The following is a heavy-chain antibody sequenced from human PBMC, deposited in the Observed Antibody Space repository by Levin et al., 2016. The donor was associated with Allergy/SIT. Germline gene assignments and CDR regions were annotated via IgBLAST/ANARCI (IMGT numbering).Heavy chain of an antibody. D-gene: IGHD6-19*01. J-gene: IGHJ5*02. V-gene: IGHV1-18*01. CDR3: ANVVVSSGWYYFDP. CDR2: MNAHNGNT. CDR1: GYTFTNYG. Sequence: ASVKVSCKASGYTFTNYGINWVRQAPGQGLEWMGWMNAHNGNTKYAQKFQGRITMTTDTSATTGYMELSNLRSDDTALYFCANVVVSSGWYYFDPWGQGTLVTVSS.